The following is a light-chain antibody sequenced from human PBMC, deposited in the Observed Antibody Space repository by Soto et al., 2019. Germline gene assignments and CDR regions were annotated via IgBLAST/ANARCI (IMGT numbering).Light chain of an antibody. CDR3: QQRSNWPPEVT. V-gene: IGKV3-11*01. CDR2: DAS. J-gene: IGKJ3*01. CDR1: QSVSSS. Sequence: EIVLTQSPDTLSLSPGERATLSCRASQSVSSSLAWYQQKPGQAPRLLIYDASNRATGIPARFSGSGSGTDFTLTISSLKPEDFAVYYCQQRSNWPPEVTFGPGTKVDI.